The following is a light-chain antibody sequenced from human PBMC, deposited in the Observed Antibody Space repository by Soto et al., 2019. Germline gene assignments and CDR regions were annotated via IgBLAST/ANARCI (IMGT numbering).Light chain of an antibody. CDR1: QDINNC. CDR2: DAS. CDR3: QQCDDLPLT. V-gene: IGKV1-33*01. Sequence: DIQMTQSPSSLSVSVGDRVTITCRASQDINNCLNWYQQSPGKAPKLLIYDASNLETGVPSRFSASGSGTDFSFTISSLQPDDIATYFCQQCDDLPLTFGGGTKVDIK. J-gene: IGKJ4*01.